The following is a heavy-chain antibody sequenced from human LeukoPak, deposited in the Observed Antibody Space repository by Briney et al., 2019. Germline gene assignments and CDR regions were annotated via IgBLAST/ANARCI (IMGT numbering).Heavy chain of an antibody. Sequence: GGSPRLSCAASGFSFGSFGMLWVRQAPGKGPQWVAFIRSDGRNTYYADSVQGRFTASRDNSKNTLFLQMNSLRPEDTAVYYCAKDRPIQGGFDPWGQGTPVTVSS. CDR1: GFSFGSFG. V-gene: IGHV3-30*02. J-gene: IGHJ5*02. CDR3: AKDRPIQGGFDP. CDR2: IRSDGRNT. D-gene: IGHD5-18*01.